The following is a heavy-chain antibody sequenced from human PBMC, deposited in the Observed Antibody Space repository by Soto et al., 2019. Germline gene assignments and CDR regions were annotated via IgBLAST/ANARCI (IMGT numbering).Heavy chain of an antibody. CDR1: GYTFTVYY. D-gene: IGHD1-26*01. V-gene: IGHV1-2*02. Sequence: ASVKVSCKASGYTFTVYYMHWVRQAPGQGLEWMGWINPKSGGTMYPQKFQGRVTMTWDTSISTAYMALTRLRSDDTAVYYCARDLAKGGGSAGFDCWGQGTLVTVSS. CDR3: ARDLAKGGGSAGFDC. J-gene: IGHJ4*02. CDR2: INPKSGGT.